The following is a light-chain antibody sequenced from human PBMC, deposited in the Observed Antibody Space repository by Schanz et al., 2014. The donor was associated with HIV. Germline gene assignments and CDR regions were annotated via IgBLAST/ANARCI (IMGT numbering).Light chain of an antibody. CDR3: SSYGGNNNLV. CDR1: SSNIGAGYD. CDR2: DDS. V-gene: IGLV1-40*01. Sequence: QPVLTQPPSLSGAPGQRVSLSCNGTSSNIGAGYDVHWYQQFPGTAPKLLIFDDSSRPSGVPDRFSGSKSGTSASLTISGLQAEDEADYYCSSYGGNNNLVFGGGTKLTVL. J-gene: IGLJ2*01.